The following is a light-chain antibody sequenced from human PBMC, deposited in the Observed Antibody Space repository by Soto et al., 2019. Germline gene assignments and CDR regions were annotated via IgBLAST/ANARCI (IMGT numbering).Light chain of an antibody. CDR2: EVI. CDR1: SSDVGGYTY. J-gene: IGLJ2*01. Sequence: QSALTQPASVSGSPGQSITISCTGTSSDVGGYTYVSWYQQHPGKAPKLIIYEVINRPSGVSNRFSGSKSGNTASLTISGLQAEDEADYYCTSFTSGSIVIFGGGTQLTVL. CDR3: TSFTSGSIVI. V-gene: IGLV2-14*01.